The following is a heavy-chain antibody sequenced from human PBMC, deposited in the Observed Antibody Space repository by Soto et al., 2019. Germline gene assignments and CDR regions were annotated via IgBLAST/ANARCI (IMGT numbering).Heavy chain of an antibody. CDR3: ARVRLLWYGELSN. Sequence: VQLVQSGAEVKKPGASVQISCKASGYSFMPYAIHWVRQAPGQGLEWMGWINPGNGNTEYSQKFQGRVTITRDTPATTAYMEISSLRSEDTASYYCARVRLLWYGELSNWGQGTLVIVSS. J-gene: IGHJ4*02. CDR2: INPGNGNT. CDR1: GYSFMPYA. V-gene: IGHV1-3*01. D-gene: IGHD3-10*01.